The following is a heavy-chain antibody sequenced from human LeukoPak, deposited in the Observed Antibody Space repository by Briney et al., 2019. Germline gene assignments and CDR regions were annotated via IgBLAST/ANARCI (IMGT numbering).Heavy chain of an antibody. CDR3: AKGRLVPAALLDY. D-gene: IGHD2-2*01. Sequence: GGSLRLSCAASGFTFAGYAMSWVRQGPGKGLEWVSDISGGGDTTYYADSVKGRFTISRDTSKNPLYLQMNSLRAEDTAVYYCAKGRLVPAALLDYWGQGTLVTVSS. CDR1: GFTFAGYA. CDR2: ISGGGDTT. V-gene: IGHV3-23*01. J-gene: IGHJ4*02.